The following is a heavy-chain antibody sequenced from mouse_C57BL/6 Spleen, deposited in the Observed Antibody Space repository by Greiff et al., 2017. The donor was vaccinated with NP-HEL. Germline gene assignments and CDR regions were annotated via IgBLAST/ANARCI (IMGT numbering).Heavy chain of an antibody. CDR1: GFTFSSYG. V-gene: IGHV5-6*01. CDR3: ASVSTMVTTKGAYYFDY. D-gene: IGHD2-2*01. Sequence: EVMLVESGGDLVKPGGSLKLSCAASGFTFSSYGMSWVRQTPDKRLEWVATISSGGSYTYYPDSGKGRFTISSDNAKNTLYLQMSSRKSEDAAMYYCASVSTMVTTKGAYYFDYWGQGTTLTVSS. CDR2: ISSGGSYT. J-gene: IGHJ2*01.